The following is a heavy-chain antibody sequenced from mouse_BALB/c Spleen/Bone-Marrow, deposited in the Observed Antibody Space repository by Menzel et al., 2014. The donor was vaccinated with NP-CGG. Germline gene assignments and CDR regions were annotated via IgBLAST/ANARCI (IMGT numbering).Heavy chain of an antibody. V-gene: IGHV1S81*02. CDR2: INPSNGGT. D-gene: IGHD2-12*01. CDR3: TRSRRAMDY. J-gene: IGHJ4*01. CDR1: GYTFTSYY. Sequence: QVQLQQSGAELVKPGASVKLSCKASGYTFTSYYIYWVKQRPGQGLEWIGEINPSNGGTNFNEKFKSKATLTVDKSSSTAYMQLSSLTSEDSAVYYGTRSRRAMDYWGQGTSVTVSS.